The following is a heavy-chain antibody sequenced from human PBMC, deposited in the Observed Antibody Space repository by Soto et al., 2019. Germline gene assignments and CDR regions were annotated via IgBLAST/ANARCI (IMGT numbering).Heavy chain of an antibody. CDR3: ARRRTVVSLFDY. CDR1: GFSLSTSAVG. J-gene: IGHJ4*02. CDR2: THWNDEK. D-gene: IGHD4-4*01. V-gene: IGHV2-5*01. Sequence: SGPTLVNPTQTLTLTCTFSGFSLSTSAVGVGWIRQPPGKALEWLALTHWNDEKRYSPSLKNRLTITKDTSKNQVVLTMTNMDPVDTATYFCARRRTVVSLFDYWGQGVLVTVSS.